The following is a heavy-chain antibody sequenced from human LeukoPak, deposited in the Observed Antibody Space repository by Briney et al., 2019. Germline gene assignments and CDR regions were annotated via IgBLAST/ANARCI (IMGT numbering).Heavy chain of an antibody. CDR2: MNPNSGNT. CDR3: AREGEYYYYMDV. V-gene: IGHV1-8*01. CDR1: GYTFTSSD. Sequence: ASVKVSCKASGYTFTSSDINWVRQATGQGVEWMGYMNPNSGNTGYAEKFQGRVTMTKDTSISTAYMELSSLGSEDTAVYYCAREGEYYYYMDVWGRGTTVTVSS. J-gene: IGHJ6*03.